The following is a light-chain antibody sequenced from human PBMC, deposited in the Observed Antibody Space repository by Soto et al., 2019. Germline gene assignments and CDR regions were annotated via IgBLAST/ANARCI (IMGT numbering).Light chain of an antibody. J-gene: IGKJ3*01. CDR3: QQLTSYPRT. CDR1: QGISSY. V-gene: IGKV1-8*01. Sequence: AIRMTQSPSSFSASTGDRVTITCRASQGISSYLAWYQQKPGKAPKLLIYAASTLQSGVPSRFSGSGSGTDFTLTISCLQSEDFATYYCQQLTSYPRTFGPGTKVDIK. CDR2: AAS.